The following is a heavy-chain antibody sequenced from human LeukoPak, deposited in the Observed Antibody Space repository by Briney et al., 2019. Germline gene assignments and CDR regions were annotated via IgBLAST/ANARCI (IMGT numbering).Heavy chain of an antibody. CDR2: VWYDGSNK. CDR3: AKRQRGDPHYFDY. D-gene: IGHD3-16*01. V-gene: IGHV3-33*06. CDR1: GFTISSYG. Sequence: GGSLRLSCAASGFTISSYGMHWVRQAPATGQERVAVVWYDGSNKYYADSAKGRFTISRDNSKNTLYLQMKGLRAEDTAVYYCAKRQRGDPHYFDYWGQGTLVTVSS. J-gene: IGHJ4*02.